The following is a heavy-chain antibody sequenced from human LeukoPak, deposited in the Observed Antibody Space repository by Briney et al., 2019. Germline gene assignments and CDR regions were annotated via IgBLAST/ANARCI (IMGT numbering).Heavy chain of an antibody. J-gene: IGHJ4*02. D-gene: IGHD1-26*01. CDR3: ARLSGSYFDY. V-gene: IGHV4-39*01. Sequence: SETLSLTCAVSGGSISSSSYYWGWIRQPPGKGLGWIGSIYYSGSTYYNPSLKSRVTISVDTSKNQFSLKLSSVTAADTAVYYCARLSGSYFDYWGQGTLVTVSS. CDR1: GGSISSSSYY. CDR2: IYYSGST.